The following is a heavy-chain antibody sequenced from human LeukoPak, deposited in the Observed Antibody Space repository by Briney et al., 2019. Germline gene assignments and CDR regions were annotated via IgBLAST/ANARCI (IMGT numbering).Heavy chain of an antibody. V-gene: IGHV3-15*01. CDR1: GFTFSNAW. D-gene: IGHD3-22*01. CDR2: IKSKTDGGTT. CDR3: TTHYYDGSGRID. J-gene: IGHJ4*02. Sequence: GGSLRLSCAASGFTFSNAWMSWVGQAPGKGLEWVGRIKSKTDGGTTDYAAPVTGRFTISRDDSKNTLYLQMNSLKTEDTAVYYCTTHYYDGSGRIDWGQGTLVTVSS.